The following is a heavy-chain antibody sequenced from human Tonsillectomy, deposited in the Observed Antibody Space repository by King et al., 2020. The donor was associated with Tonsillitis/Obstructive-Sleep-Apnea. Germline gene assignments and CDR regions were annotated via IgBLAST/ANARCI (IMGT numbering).Heavy chain of an antibody. J-gene: IGHJ4*02. CDR1: GFTFGDYS. Sequence: VQLVESGGGLVQPGRSLRLSCTTSGFTFGDYSMSWVRQAPGKGLEWVGFIRSKAYGGTTEYAASVKGRFTISGDDSKNIAYLQMNSLKTEDTAVYYCSRVHYYGSGSYYNGFDYWGQGTLVTVSS. CDR3: SRVHYYGSGSYYNGFDY. D-gene: IGHD3-10*01. V-gene: IGHV3-49*04. CDR2: IRSKAYGGTT.